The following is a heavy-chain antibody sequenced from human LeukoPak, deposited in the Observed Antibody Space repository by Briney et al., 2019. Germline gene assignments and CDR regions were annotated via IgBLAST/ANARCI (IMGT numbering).Heavy chain of an antibody. V-gene: IGHV1-69*05. D-gene: IGHD2-2*02. CDR3: ARGGLVVPAAIVHYYYYMDV. CDR2: IIPIFGTA. CDR1: GYTFTSYD. Sequence: SVKVSCKASGYTFTSYDINWVRQATGQGLEWVGGIIPIFGTANYAQKFQGRVTITTDESTSTAYMELSSLRSEDTAVYYCARGGLVVPAAIVHYYYYMDVWGKGTTVTVSS. J-gene: IGHJ6*03.